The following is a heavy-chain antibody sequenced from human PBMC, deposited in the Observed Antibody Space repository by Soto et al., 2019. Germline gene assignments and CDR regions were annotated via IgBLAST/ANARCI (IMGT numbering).Heavy chain of an antibody. Sequence: SETLSLTCSVSAGSISRYYWGWVRQSPGEGLEWIAHISYTVDASYNPSLKSRVTISLDTSKNRIALSLMSVTAADTAVYYCVGSLMSRAMESFDYWGQGTLVTV. D-gene: IGHD5-18*01. J-gene: IGHJ4*02. CDR1: AGSISRYY. V-gene: IGHV4-59*01. CDR2: ISYTVDA. CDR3: VGSLMSRAMESFDY.